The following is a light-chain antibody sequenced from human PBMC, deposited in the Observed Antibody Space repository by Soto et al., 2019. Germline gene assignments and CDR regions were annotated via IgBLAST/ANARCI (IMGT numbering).Light chain of an antibody. J-gene: IGLJ3*02. V-gene: IGLV1-47*01. CDR1: SSNIGSHF. CDR3: AVWDQSLTGLV. Sequence: QPVLTQPPSASGTPGQSLTISCSGSSSNIGSHFVYWYQHLPGTAPKLLIFRDGQRPSGVPARFFGSKSGTSASLAITGLRSEDEADYYCAVWDQSLTGLVFGGGTKVTVL. CDR2: RDG.